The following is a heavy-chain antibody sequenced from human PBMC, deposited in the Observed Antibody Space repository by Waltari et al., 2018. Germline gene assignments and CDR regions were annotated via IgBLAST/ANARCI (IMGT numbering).Heavy chain of an antibody. Sequence: QVRLTQSGSDVKEPGASVKVSCKASGYNFRDYGISWVLQAPGQGLEWMGWIYVYNENTRFAEKFEDRVTLTTDKVTETVYMDLTDLRPDDTAVYYCARVVTGVHEVNDNWGQGTLVIVSS. D-gene: IGHD3-16*02. CDR2: IYVYNENT. CDR1: GYNFRDYG. V-gene: IGHV1-18*01. J-gene: IGHJ4*02. CDR3: ARVVTGVHEVNDN.